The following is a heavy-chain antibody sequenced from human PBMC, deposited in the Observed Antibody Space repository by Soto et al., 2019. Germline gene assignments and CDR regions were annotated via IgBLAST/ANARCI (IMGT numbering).Heavy chain of an antibody. CDR2: INDYGTTI. CDR1: GFNLGSYW. J-gene: IGHJ4*02. CDR3: ARGGLDPLDY. V-gene: IGHV3-74*01. D-gene: IGHD1-1*01. Sequence: GGSLRLSCAASGFNLGSYWMHWVRQAPGKGLVWVSRINDYGTTINYAESVEGRFTISRDDAKSEVYLQMNNLRAEDTAVYDCARGGLDPLDYWGQGALVTVSS.